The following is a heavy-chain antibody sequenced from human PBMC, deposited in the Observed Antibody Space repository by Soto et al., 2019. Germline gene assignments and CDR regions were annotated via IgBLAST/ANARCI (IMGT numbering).Heavy chain of an antibody. V-gene: IGHV2-70*11. CDR3: ARIRMGGYCNGGSCYSIFDY. J-gene: IGHJ4*02. CDR2: IDWDDDK. D-gene: IGHD2-15*01. Sequence: SGPTLVNPTQTLTLTFTFSGFALSTSGMCVSWIRQPPGKALEWLARIDWDDDKYYSTSLKTRLTISKDTSGNQVVLTMTNMDPVDTATYYCARIRMGGYCNGGSCYSIFDYWGQGALVTVSS. CDR1: GFALSTSGMC.